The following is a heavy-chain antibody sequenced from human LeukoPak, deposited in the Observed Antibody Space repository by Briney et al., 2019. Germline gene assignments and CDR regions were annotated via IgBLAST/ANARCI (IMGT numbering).Heavy chain of an antibody. CDR1: GFTFNGYS. CDR3: ARLGNSGGIVGAIWFDY. Sequence: GGSLRLSCAASGFTFNGYSMSWVRQAPGKGLEWVCYIWCGGSTKYYADSVKGRFTISRDNAKNTLYLQMNSLRAEDTAVYYCARLGNSGGIVGAIWFDYWGQGTLVTVSS. CDR2: IWCGGSTK. D-gene: IGHD1-26*01. J-gene: IGHJ4*02. V-gene: IGHV3-11*01.